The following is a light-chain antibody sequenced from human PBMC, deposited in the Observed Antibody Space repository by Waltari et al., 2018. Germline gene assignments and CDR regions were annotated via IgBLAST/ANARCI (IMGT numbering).Light chain of an antibody. V-gene: IGKV3-11*01. CDR3: QQRTNWPPT. Sequence: ELVLTQSPATLSFSPGDRVTLPCRASQSVSGYLAWYQQKPGQAPRLLIYAASNRAIGIPARFSGSGSGTDFTLTISSLEPEDFAVYYCQQRTNWPPTFGGGTKVEIK. J-gene: IGKJ4*01. CDR1: QSVSGY. CDR2: AAS.